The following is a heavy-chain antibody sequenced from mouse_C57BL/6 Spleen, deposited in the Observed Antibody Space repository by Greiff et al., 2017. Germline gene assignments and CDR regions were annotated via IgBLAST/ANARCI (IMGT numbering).Heavy chain of an antibody. Sequence: VQLQQPGAELVRPGTSVKLSCKASGYTFTSYWMHWVKQRPGQGLEWIGVIDPSDSYTNYNQKFKGKATLTVDTSSSTAYMQLSSLTSEDSAVYYCARRTGTGNYYAMDYWGQGTSVTVSS. CDR2: IDPSDSYT. J-gene: IGHJ4*01. CDR3: ARRTGTGNYYAMDY. V-gene: IGHV1-59*01. D-gene: IGHD4-1*01. CDR1: GYTFTSYW.